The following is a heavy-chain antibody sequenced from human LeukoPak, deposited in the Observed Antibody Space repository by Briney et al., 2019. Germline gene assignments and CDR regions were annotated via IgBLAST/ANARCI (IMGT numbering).Heavy chain of an antibody. V-gene: IGHV3-74*01. D-gene: IGHD3-3*01. CDR2: INSDGSST. J-gene: IGHJ4*02. Sequence: GGSLRLSCAASGFTFSSYWMHWVRQAPGKGLVWVSRINSDGSSTSYADSVKGRFTTSRDNAKNTLYLQMNSLRAEDTAVYYCARAGTGYYDFWSGYYTSVYFDYWGQGTLVTVSS. CDR3: ARAGTGYYDFWSGYYTSVYFDY. CDR1: GFTFSSYW.